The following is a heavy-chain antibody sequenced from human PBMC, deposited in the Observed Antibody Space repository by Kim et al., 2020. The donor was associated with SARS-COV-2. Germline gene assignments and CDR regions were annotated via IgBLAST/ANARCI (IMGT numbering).Heavy chain of an antibody. V-gene: IGHV3-74*01. J-gene: IGHJ4*02. D-gene: IGHD3-22*01. Sequence: GGSLRLSCAASGFTFSSYWMHWVRQAPGKGLVWVSRINSDGISTNYADSVKGRFTISRDNAKTTLYLQMNSLRAEDTAVYYCVRGDYYYASSGYYQPLDYWGQGNLVTVSS. CDR2: INSDGIST. CDR3: VRGDYYYASSGYYQPLDY. CDR1: GFTFSSYW.